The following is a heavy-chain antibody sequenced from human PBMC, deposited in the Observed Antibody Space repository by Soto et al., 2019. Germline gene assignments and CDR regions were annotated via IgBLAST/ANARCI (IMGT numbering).Heavy chain of an antibody. CDR1: GYKFSTNW. V-gene: IGHV5-51*01. CDR3: ARHNHGFDY. J-gene: IGHJ4*02. Sequence: GESLNISCKDSGYKFSTNWIAWVRQMPGKGLEWVGVIFCGDSDTRYSPSFQGQVTLSVDKSINTVYLQWSSLKASDTAMYYCARHNHGFDYWGQGTLVTVSS. CDR2: IFCGDSDT.